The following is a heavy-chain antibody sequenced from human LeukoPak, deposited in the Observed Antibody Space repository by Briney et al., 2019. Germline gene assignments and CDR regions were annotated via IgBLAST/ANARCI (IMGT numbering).Heavy chain of an antibody. V-gene: IGHV3-23*01. Sequence: TGGSLRLSCGASGFTFSSYAMSWVRQAPGKGLEWVSAISGSGGSTYYVDSVKGRFNISRDNSTNTLYMQMTSLRAEDTAVYYCAKDSSLIVVVVAATNWFDPWGQGTLVTVSS. CDR3: AKDSSLIVVVVAATNWFDP. CDR2: ISGSGGST. CDR1: GFTFSSYA. J-gene: IGHJ5*02. D-gene: IGHD2-15*01.